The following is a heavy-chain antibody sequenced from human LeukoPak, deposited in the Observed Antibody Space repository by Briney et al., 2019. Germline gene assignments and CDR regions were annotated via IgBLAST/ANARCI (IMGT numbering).Heavy chain of an antibody. CDR1: GFTFSSYG. J-gene: IGHJ4*02. V-gene: IGHV3-30*02. CDR3: AKDSEAATFQIDY. D-gene: IGHD2-15*01. Sequence: PGRSLRLSCAASGFTFSSYGMHWVRQAPGKGLEWVAFIRYDGSNKYYADSVKGRFTISRDNSKNTLYLQMNSLRAEDTAVYYCAKDSEAATFQIDYWGQGTLVTVSS. CDR2: IRYDGSNK.